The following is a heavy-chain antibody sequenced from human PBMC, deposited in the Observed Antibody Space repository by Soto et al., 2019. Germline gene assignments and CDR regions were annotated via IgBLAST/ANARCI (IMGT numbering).Heavy chain of an antibody. CDR3: ARAADSSGYYLDGAFDI. D-gene: IGHD3-22*01. CDR1: GYTFTCYY. J-gene: IGHJ3*02. V-gene: IGHV1-46*01. CDR2: INPSGGST. Sequence: ASVKVSCKASGYTFTCYYMHWVRQAPGQGLEWMGIINPSGGSTSYAQKFQGRVTMTRDTSTSTVYMELSSLRSEDTAVYYCARAADSSGYYLDGAFDIWGQGTMVTVSS.